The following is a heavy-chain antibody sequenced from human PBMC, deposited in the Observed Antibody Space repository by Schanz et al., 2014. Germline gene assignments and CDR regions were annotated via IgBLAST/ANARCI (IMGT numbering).Heavy chain of an antibody. J-gene: IGHJ6*02. V-gene: IGHV3-23*04. D-gene: IGHD3-10*01. CDR3: AKSQYYGSGSYSDYYGVDV. CDR1: GFTFSDYA. Sequence: EVQLVESGGIVVRPGGSLRLSCAASGFTFSDYAMSWVRQAPGKGLEWVSTIASGGSHTFYADSVTGRFTISGDNSKNTLFLQMNSLRVEDTAVYFCAKSQYYGSGSYSDYYGVDVWGQGTTVTVSS. CDR2: IASGGSHT.